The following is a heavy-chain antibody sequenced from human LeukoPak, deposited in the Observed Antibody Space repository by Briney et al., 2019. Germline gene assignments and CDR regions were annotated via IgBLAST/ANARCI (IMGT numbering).Heavy chain of an antibody. CDR2: IFYSGST. CDR1: GGSISNSSYY. D-gene: IGHD3-10*02. Sequence: SETLSLTCAVSGGSISNSSYYWGWIRQPPGKGLEWIGSIFYSGSTYYNPSLKSRVTISVDTSKNQFSLKLSSVTAADTAVYFCARHSSYVSPVRYWGQGTLVTVSP. J-gene: IGHJ4*02. CDR3: ARHSSYVSPVRY. V-gene: IGHV4-39*01.